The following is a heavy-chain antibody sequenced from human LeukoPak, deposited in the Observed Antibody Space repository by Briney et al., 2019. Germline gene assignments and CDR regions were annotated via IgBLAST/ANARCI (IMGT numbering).Heavy chain of an antibody. V-gene: IGHV3-33*06. CDR2: IWFDGTNK. D-gene: IGHD6-19*01. CDR1: GFTFSNYA. J-gene: IGHJ4*02. CDR3: AKARGSGWHDPWYLDY. Sequence: GGSLRLSCAASGFTFSNYAMHWVRQAPGTGLELVAVIWFDGTNKYYGDSVRGRFTISRDNSKNRLYLPMNSLRAEDTAVYYCAKARGSGWHDPWYLDYWGQGTLVTVSS.